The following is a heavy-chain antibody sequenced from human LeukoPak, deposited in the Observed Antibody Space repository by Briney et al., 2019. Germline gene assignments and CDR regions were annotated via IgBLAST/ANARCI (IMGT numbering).Heavy chain of an antibody. Sequence: GGSLRLSCAASGFTFNNDGMSWVRQAPGKGLEWVANIKQEGSEKYYVESVKGRVTISRDNAQNSLYLQMNRLRAEDTAVYYCAHLPGGGYGGNSDYWGQGTLVTASS. CDR2: IKQEGSEK. CDR1: GFTFNNDG. D-gene: IGHD4-23*01. CDR3: AHLPGGGYGGNSDY. J-gene: IGHJ4*02. V-gene: IGHV3-7*01.